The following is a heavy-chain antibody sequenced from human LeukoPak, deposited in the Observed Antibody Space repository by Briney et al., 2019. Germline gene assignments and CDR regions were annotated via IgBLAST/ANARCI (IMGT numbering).Heavy chain of an antibody. D-gene: IGHD6-13*01. CDR3: ASARAAAGIDY. CDR1: GGSISSYY. V-gene: IGHV4-4*07. Sequence: PSETLSLTCTVSGGSISSYYWSWIRQPAGKGLEWIGSIYYDGRTYYTPSLKNRLAMSLDTSKNQFSLRLTSVTAADTAFYYCASARAAAGIDYWGLGTLVIVSS. CDR2: IYYDGRT. J-gene: IGHJ4*02.